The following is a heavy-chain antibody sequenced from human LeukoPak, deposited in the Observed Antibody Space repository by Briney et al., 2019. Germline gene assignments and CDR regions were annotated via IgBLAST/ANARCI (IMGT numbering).Heavy chain of an antibody. D-gene: IGHD2-2*01. Sequence: SETLSLTCTVSGGSISSSNYYWGWIRQPPGKGLEWIASIHYSETTYFNPSLKSRVTISVDTSKNHFSLKLSSVTAADTAVYYCARGPTYQPIDFWGQGTLVTVSS. CDR3: ARGPTYQPIDF. V-gene: IGHV4-39*02. J-gene: IGHJ4*02. CDR2: IHYSETT. CDR1: GGSISSSNYY.